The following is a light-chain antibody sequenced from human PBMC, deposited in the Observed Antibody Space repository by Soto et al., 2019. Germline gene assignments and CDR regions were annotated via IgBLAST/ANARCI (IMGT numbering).Light chain of an antibody. CDR2: KAS. J-gene: IGKJ1*01. Sequence: DIQMTQSPSTLSASVGDRVTITCRASQSISSWLAWYQQKPGKAPKLLIYKASSLESGVPSRFSGSGSGTELTLTISSLQSDDFATYYCQQYNSYSLTFGQGTKVDIK. CDR1: QSISSW. V-gene: IGKV1-5*03. CDR3: QQYNSYSLT.